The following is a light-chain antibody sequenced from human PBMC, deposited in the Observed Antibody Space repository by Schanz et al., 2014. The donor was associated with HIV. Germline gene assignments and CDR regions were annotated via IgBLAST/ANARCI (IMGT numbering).Light chain of an antibody. CDR1: SSDFGRNKY. CDR3: TSYAGSNNLV. V-gene: IGLV2-8*01. J-gene: IGLJ2*01. Sequence: QSALTQPASVSGSPGQSITVSCTGASSDFGRNKYVSWYQQHPGKAPKLLIYEVSKRPLGVPDRFSGSKSGNTASLTVSRLQAEDEADYYCTSYAGSNNLVFGGGTKVTVL. CDR2: EVS.